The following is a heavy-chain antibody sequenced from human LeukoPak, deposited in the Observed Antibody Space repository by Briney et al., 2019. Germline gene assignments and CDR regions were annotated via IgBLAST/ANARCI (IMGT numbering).Heavy chain of an antibody. CDR3: ATGYCSSISCYRFDY. V-gene: IGHV5-51*01. CDR1: GYSFTSYW. CDR2: IYPGDSDT. J-gene: IGHJ4*02. Sequence: GESLKISCKGSGYSFTSYWIGWVRQMPGKGLEWMGIIYPGDSDTRYSPSFQGQVTISADKSISTAYLQWSSLKASDTAMYYCATGYCSSISCYRFDYWGQGTLVTVS. D-gene: IGHD2-2*01.